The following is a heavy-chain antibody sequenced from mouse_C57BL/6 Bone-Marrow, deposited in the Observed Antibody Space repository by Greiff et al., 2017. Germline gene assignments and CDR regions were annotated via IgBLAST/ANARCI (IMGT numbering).Heavy chain of an antibody. J-gene: IGHJ2*01. D-gene: IGHD4-1*01. CDR2: ISYSGST. CDR3: ASGKYYFDY. V-gene: IGHV3-2*02. Sequence: EVHLVESGPGLVKPSQSLSLTCTVTGYSITSDYAWNWIRQFPGNKLEWMGYISYSGSTSYNPSLKSRISITRDTSKNQFFLQLNSVTTEDTATYYCASGKYYFDYWGQGTTLTVSS. CDR1: GYSITSDYA.